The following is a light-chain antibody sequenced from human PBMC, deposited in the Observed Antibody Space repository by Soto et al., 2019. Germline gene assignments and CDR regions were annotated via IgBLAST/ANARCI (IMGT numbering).Light chain of an antibody. Sequence: EIVLTQSPGTLSLSPGERATLSCRASQSLTTNYLAWYQRKPGQAPRLLIYGASSRATDIPRRFSGSGSGTDFTLTITRPEPEDFAVYYCQQYGDSPPTFGQGTKV. CDR3: QQYGDSPPT. V-gene: IGKV3-20*01. CDR1: QSLTTNY. J-gene: IGKJ1*01. CDR2: GAS.